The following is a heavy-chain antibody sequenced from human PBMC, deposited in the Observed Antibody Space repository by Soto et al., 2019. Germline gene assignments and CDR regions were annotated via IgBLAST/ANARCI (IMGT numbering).Heavy chain of an antibody. Sequence: SETLSLTCAVYGGSFSGYYWGWIRQPPGKGLEWIGEINHSGSTNYNPSLKSRVTISVDTSKNQFSLKLSSVTAADTAVYYCARGELRFLEWLPSYGMDVWGQGTTVTVSS. CDR1: GGSFSGYY. V-gene: IGHV4-34*01. CDR2: INHSGST. J-gene: IGHJ6*02. D-gene: IGHD3-3*01. CDR3: ARGELRFLEWLPSYGMDV.